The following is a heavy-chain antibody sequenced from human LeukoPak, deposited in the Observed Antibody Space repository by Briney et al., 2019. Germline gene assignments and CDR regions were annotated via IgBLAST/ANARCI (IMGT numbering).Heavy chain of an antibody. J-gene: IGHJ4*02. CDR2: VYYTGST. V-gene: IGHV4-59*01. D-gene: IGHD5/OR15-5a*01. Sequence: PSETLSLTCTVSIGSINSYYWSWIRQPPGKGLEWIGYVYYTGSTEYNPSLKSRVTISVDTSKNQFSLNLSSVTVADTAVYYCARIRGYGVFAYFDYWGQGTLVTVSS. CDR1: IGSINSYY. CDR3: ARIRGYGVFAYFDY.